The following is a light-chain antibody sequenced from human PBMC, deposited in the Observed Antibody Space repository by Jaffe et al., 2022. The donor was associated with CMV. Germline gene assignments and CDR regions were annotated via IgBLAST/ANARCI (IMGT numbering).Light chain of an antibody. Sequence: QSALTQPASISGSPGQSITISCTGTSSDIGNYNLVSWYQQYPGKAPKLIIYEVNKRPSGVSSRFSGSKSGNTASLTISGLQSDDEADYFCCSYIGSSSLIFGGGTMLTVL. V-gene: IGLV2-23*02. CDR3: CSYIGSSSLI. J-gene: IGLJ2*01. CDR1: SSDIGNYNL. CDR2: EVN.